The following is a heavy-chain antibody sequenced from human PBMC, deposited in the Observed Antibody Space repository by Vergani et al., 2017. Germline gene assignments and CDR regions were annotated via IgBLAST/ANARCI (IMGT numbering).Heavy chain of an antibody. CDR3: ATKSCGTPGCQIGYFME. D-gene: IGHD1-1*01. V-gene: IGHV3-30*03. J-gene: IGHJ1*01. CDR2: ISYDGTQK. Sequence: VQLVESGGGLVQPGGSLRLSCAASGFTSSYYGMHWVRQAPGKWVEWVAVISYDGTQKYYADSVKGRFTISRDNSKSTLYRQMNSLRTEDTAVYYCATKSCGTPGCQIGYFMEWGQGTLVTVTS. CDR1: GFTSSYYG.